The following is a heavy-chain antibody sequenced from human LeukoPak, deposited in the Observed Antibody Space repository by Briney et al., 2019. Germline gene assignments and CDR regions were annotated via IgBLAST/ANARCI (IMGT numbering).Heavy chain of an antibody. J-gene: IGHJ4*02. D-gene: IGHD3-22*01. CDR1: GGSISSSSYY. Sequence: PSETLSLTCTVSGGSISSSSYYWGWIRQPPGKGLWWSGSIYYSGSTYYNPSLKRRVTISVDTSKSQSSLKLSSVTAADTAVYYCARHQRDYYVSSAYLDYWSQGTLVTVSS. CDR3: ARHQRDYYVSSAYLDY. CDR2: IYYSGST. V-gene: IGHV4-39*01.